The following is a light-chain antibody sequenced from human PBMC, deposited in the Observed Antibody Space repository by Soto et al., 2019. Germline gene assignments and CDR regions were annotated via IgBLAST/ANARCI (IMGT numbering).Light chain of an antibody. Sequence: AIQLTQSPSFLSASVGVRVTITCRASRGIAKDLGWYQQKPGQAPKLLIFGATFLQSGVPSRFSGSGSGTDFTLTISSLQPEDFATYYCLQNYYSFRTFGQGTKVEIK. V-gene: IGKV1-6*01. CDR1: RGIAKD. J-gene: IGKJ1*01. CDR3: LQNYYSFRT. CDR2: GAT.